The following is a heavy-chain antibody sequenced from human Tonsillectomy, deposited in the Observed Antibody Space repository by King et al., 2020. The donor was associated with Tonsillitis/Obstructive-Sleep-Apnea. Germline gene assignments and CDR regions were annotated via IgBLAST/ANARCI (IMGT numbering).Heavy chain of an antibody. CDR3: TRETIIAPYGMDV. CDR1: GFRFGDYA. CDR2: IRSKPHGGTI. Sequence: VQLVESGGGLVQTGRSLKLACTASGFRFGDYAMSWVRQAPGKGLEWVSFIRSKPHGGTIEYAASVKGRFTISRDDSKSIAYLQMNSLKTEDTAVYYCTRETIIAPYGMDVWGQGTTVTVSS. D-gene: IGHD3-22*01. V-gene: IGHV3-49*04. J-gene: IGHJ6*02.